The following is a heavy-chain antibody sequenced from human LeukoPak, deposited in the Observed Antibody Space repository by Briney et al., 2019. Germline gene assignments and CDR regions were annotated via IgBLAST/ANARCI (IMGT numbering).Heavy chain of an antibody. D-gene: IGHD2-15*01. V-gene: IGHV1-8*01. CDR3: ARGARGYCSGGSCLYDY. J-gene: IGHJ4*02. CDR2: MNPNSGNA. CDR1: GYTFTSYD. Sequence: ASVKLSCKASGYTFTSYDINWVRQATGQGLEWMGWMNPNSGNAGYAQKFQCRVTMTRNTSISTAYMELSSLRSEDTAVYYCARGARGYCSGGSCLYDYWGQGTLVTVSS.